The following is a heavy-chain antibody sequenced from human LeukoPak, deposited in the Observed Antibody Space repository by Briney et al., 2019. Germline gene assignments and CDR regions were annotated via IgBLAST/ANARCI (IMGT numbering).Heavy chain of an antibody. Sequence: SETLSLTCAVYGGSFSGCYWSWIRQPPGKGLEWIGEINHSGSTNYNPSLKSRVTISVDTSKNQFSLKLSSVTAADTAVYYCARVSLGMVGASDIWGQGTMVTVSS. CDR1: GGSFSGCY. CDR3: ARVSLGMVGASDI. D-gene: IGHD3-10*01. J-gene: IGHJ3*02. CDR2: INHSGST. V-gene: IGHV4-34*01.